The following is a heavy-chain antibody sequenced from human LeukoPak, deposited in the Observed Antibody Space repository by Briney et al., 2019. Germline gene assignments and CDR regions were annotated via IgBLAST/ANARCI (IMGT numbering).Heavy chain of an antibody. CDR3: AKDPPSHYDFWSGYYKGAVNFDY. V-gene: IGHV3-30*02. D-gene: IGHD3-3*01. CDR2: IRYDGSNK. CDR1: GFTFSSYG. J-gene: IGHJ4*02. Sequence: PGGSLRLSCAASGFTFSSYGMHWVRQAPAKGLEWVAFIRYDGSNKYYADSVKGRFTISRDNSKNTLYLQMNSLRAEDTAVYYCAKDPPSHYDFWSGYYKGAVNFDYWGQGTLVTVSS.